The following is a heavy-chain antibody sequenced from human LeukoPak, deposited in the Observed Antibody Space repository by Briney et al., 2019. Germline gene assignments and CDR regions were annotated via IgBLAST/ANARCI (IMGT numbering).Heavy chain of an antibody. CDR3: AKDGIAVAGISAWY. CDR1: GFTFSSYA. CDR2: ISDSGGST. Sequence: GGSPRLSCAASGFTFSSYAMTWVRQAPGKGLEWVSGISDSGGSTYYADSVKGRFTISRDNSKNTVYLQMNSLRAEDTAIYYCAKDGIAVAGISAWYWGQGTQVTVSS. V-gene: IGHV3-23*01. D-gene: IGHD6-19*01. J-gene: IGHJ4*02.